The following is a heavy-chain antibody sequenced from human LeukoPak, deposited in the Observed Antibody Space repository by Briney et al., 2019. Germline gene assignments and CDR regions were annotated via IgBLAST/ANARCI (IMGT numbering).Heavy chain of an antibody. D-gene: IGHD3-3*01. CDR3: AREIVGDYDFWSEIRQYWFDP. V-gene: IGHV1-69*13. CDR2: IIPIFGTA. J-gene: IGHJ5*02. Sequence: SVKVSCKASGGTFSSYAISWVRQAPGQGLEWMGGIIPIFGTANYAQKFQGRVTITADESTSTAYMELSSLRSEDTAVYYCAREIVGDYDFWSEIRQYWFDPWGQGTLVTVSS. CDR1: GGTFSSYA.